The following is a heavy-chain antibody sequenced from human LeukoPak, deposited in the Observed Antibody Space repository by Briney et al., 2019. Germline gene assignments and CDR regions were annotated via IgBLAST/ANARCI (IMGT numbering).Heavy chain of an antibody. D-gene: IGHD4/OR15-4a*01. CDR1: GGSISSSSYY. V-gene: IGHV4-39*07. J-gene: IGHJ4*02. Sequence: PSETLSLTCTVSGGSISSSSYYWGWIRQPPGKGLEWIGSIYYSGSTNYNPSLKSRVTISVDTSKNQFSLKLSSVTAADTAVYYCAGTDYGAYDYWGQGTLVTVSS. CDR3: AGTDYGAYDY. CDR2: IYYSGST.